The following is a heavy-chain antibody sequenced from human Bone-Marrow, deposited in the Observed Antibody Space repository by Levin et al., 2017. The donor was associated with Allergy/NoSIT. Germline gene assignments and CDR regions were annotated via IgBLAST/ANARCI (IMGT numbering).Heavy chain of an antibody. CDR1: GGTFSNYF. CDR3: AAGQIRLGYCTGGSCPLESGMDV. J-gene: IGHJ6*02. V-gene: IGHV1-69*13. Sequence: ASVKVSCKASGGTFSNYFITWVRQAPGQGLEWMGGIIPIFDTPNYTQKFKGRVTITADESTRTAYMVLSRLRSEDTAVFYCAAGQIRLGYCTGGSCPLESGMDVWGQGTPVTVSS. CDR2: IIPIFDTP. D-gene: IGHD2-15*01.